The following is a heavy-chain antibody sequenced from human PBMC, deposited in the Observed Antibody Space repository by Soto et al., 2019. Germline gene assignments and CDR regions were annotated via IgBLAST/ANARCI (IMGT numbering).Heavy chain of an antibody. V-gene: IGHV1-46*01. CDR2: INPSGGST. Sequence: ASVKVSCKASGDTFTSNYMHWVRQAPGQGLEWMGIINPSGGSTRYAQKFQGRVTMTRDTSTSTVYMELSSLRSEDTAVYYCARDPSYYGMDVWGQGTTVTVSS. J-gene: IGHJ6*02. CDR3: ARDPSYYGMDV. CDR1: GDTFTSNY.